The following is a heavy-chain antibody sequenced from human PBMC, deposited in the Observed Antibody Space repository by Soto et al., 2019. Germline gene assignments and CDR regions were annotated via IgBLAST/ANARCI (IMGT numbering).Heavy chain of an antibody. CDR1: GGSFSGYY. D-gene: IGHD3-22*01. CDR2: INHSGST. J-gene: IGHJ4*02. Sequence: SETLSLTCAVYGGSFSGYYWSWIRQPPGKGLEWIGEINHSGSTNYNPSLKSRVTISVDTSKNQFSLKLSSVTAADTAVYYCARVGRVTMIVVVPWSPFDYWGQGTRVTVST. V-gene: IGHV4-34*01. CDR3: ARVGRVTMIVVVPWSPFDY.